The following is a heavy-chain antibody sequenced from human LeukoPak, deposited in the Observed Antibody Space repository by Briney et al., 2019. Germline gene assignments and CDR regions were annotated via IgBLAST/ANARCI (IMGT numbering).Heavy chain of an antibody. CDR1: GFTFSGHG. CDR3: AREDSSGWFSAY. J-gene: IGHJ4*02. D-gene: IGHD6-19*01. V-gene: IGHV3-33*01. CDR2: IWHDGSKQ. Sequence: GGSLRLSCAASGFTFSGHGMHWLRQAPGKGLEWVAVIWHDGSKQLYADSVKGRFSISRDDSTSTLYLQMNSLRAEDTAVYYCAREDSSGWFSAYWGQGTLVTVSS.